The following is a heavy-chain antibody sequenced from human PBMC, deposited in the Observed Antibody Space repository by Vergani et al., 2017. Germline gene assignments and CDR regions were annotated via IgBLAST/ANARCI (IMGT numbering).Heavy chain of an antibody. Sequence: QVQLVQSGAEVKKPGSSVKVSCKASGGTFSSYAISWVRQAPGQGLEWMGGIIPIFGTANYAQKFQGRVTITADESTSTAYMELSSLRSEDTAVYYCARAGYCSSTSCYTDHYYGMDVWGQGTTVTVSS. CDR3: ARAGYCSSTSCYTDHYYGMDV. D-gene: IGHD2-2*02. V-gene: IGHV1-69*12. CDR2: IIPIFGTA. CDR1: GGTFSSYA. J-gene: IGHJ6*02.